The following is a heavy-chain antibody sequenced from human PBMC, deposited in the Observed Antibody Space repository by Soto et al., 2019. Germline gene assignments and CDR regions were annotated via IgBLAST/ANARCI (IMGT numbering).Heavy chain of an antibody. CDR3: AREGWSGYSRSWDAFDI. V-gene: IGHV1-69*06. CDR2: IIPIFGTA. J-gene: IGHJ3*02. CDR1: GGTFSSYA. D-gene: IGHD6-13*01. Sequence: SVKVSCKASGGTFSSYAISWVRQTPGQGLEWMGGIIPIFGTANYAQKFQGRVTITADKSTSTAYMELSSLRSEDTAVYYCAREGWSGYSRSWDAFDIWGQGTMVNVS.